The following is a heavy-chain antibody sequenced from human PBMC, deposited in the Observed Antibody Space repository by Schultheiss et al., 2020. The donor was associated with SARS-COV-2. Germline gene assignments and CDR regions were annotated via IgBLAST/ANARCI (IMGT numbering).Heavy chain of an antibody. J-gene: IGHJ5*02. CDR2: INHSGNT. D-gene: IGHD2-2*01. CDR1: GGSFTAYY. V-gene: IGHV4-34*01. CDR3: ARGTIVVPRGGFDP. Sequence: GSLRLSCGVDGGSFTAYYWAWIRQPPGKGLEWIGEINHSGNTYYNPSLKSRVTISIDTSKNQFSLKLSSVTAADTAVYYCARGTIVVPRGGFDPWGQGTLVTVSS.